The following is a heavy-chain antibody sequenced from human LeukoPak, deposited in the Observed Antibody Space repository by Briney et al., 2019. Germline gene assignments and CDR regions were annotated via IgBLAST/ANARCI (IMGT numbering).Heavy chain of an antibody. V-gene: IGHV3-30*02. J-gene: IGHJ4*02. CDR2: IRYDGSNK. D-gene: IGHD3-10*01. Sequence: GGSLRLSCAASGITFSSYGMHWVCQAPGKGLEWVAFIRYDGSNKYYADSVKGRFTISRDNSKNTVYLQMNSLRAEDTAVYYCAKDRYYYGSGSHNDYWGQGTLVTVSS. CDR1: GITFSSYG. CDR3: AKDRYYYGSGSHNDY.